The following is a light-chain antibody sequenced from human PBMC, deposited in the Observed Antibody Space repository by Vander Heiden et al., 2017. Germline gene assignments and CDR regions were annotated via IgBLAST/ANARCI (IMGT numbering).Light chain of an antibody. Sequence: EIVMTQSPDSLAVSLGDRATINCKSSKNLLYSSNNKNYLAWYQQKPGQSPKLLIHWASTRVSGVPDRFSGSGSGTDFTLTISSLQAEDVAVYYCHQYDSNIPFTFGGGTKVEIK. CDR2: WAS. J-gene: IGKJ4*01. CDR1: KNLLYSSNNKNY. V-gene: IGKV4-1*01. CDR3: HQYDSNIPFT.